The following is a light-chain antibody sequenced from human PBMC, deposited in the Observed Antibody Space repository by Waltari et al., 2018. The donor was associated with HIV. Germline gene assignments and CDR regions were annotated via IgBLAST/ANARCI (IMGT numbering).Light chain of an antibody. CDR2: KAS. CDR1: QTIGSW. CDR3: HHYNSYS. Sequence: DIQMTQSPSTLSASVGDRVTITCRASQTIGSWLAWYQQKPGKVPNLLIYKASNLEGGVPSRFSGSGSGTEFTLTISSLQPDDFATYYCHHYNSYSFGQGTKLEIK. V-gene: IGKV1-5*03. J-gene: IGKJ2*01.